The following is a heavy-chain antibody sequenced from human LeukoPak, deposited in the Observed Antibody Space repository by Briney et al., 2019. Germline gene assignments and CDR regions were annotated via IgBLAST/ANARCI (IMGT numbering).Heavy chain of an antibody. Sequence: GASVKVSCKASGYTFTSYYMHWVRQAPGQGLEWMGIINPSGGSTSYAQKFQGRVTMTRDTSTSTVYMELSSLRSEDTAVYYCAGTLEWLFGWFDPWGQGTLVTVSS. CDR1: GYTFTSYY. D-gene: IGHD3-3*01. CDR2: INPSGGST. V-gene: IGHV1-46*01. CDR3: AGTLEWLFGWFDP. J-gene: IGHJ5*02.